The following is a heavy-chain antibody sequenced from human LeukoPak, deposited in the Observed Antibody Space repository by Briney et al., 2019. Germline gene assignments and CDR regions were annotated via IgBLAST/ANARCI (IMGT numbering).Heavy chain of an antibody. D-gene: IGHD2-15*01. V-gene: IGHV3-30-3*01. J-gene: IGHJ5*02. CDR1: GFTFDTYD. CDR2: ISYDGSNK. Sequence: GGSLRLSCAASGFTFDTYDMSWVRQAPGKGLEWVAVISYDGSNKYYADSVKGRFTISRDNSKNTLYLQMNSLRAEDTAVYYCARSPRYCSGGSCGWFDPWGQGTLVTVSS. CDR3: ARSPRYCSGGSCGWFDP.